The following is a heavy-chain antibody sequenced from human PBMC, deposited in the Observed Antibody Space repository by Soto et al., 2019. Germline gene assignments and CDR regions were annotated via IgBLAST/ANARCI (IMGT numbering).Heavy chain of an antibody. CDR1: GYTFTGYY. Sequence: GASVKVSCKASGYTFTGYYMHWVRQAPGQGLEWMGWINPNSGGTNYAQKFQGWVTMTRDTSISTAYMELSRLRSDDTAVYYYARGWQQLIRGTYYYYGMDVWGQGTTVTVSS. CDR2: INPNSGGT. J-gene: IGHJ6*02. D-gene: IGHD6-13*01. CDR3: ARGWQQLIRGTYYYYGMDV. V-gene: IGHV1-2*04.